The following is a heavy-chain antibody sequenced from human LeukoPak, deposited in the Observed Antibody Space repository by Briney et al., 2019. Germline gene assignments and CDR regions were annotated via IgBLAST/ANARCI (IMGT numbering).Heavy chain of an antibody. V-gene: IGHV3-53*01. CDR1: GFAVSSNY. J-gene: IGHJ4*02. Sequence: GGSLRLSCAASGFAVSSNYMTWVRQAPGKGLEWVSVIYSGGSTYYADSVKGRFTISRDNAKNSLYLQMNSLRAEDTAVYYCARGATTVTTSGYWGQGTLVTVSS. CDR3: ARGATTVTTSGY. CDR2: IYSGGST. D-gene: IGHD4-17*01.